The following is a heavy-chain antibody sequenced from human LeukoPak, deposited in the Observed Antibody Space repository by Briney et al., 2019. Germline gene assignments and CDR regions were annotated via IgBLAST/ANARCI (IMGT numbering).Heavy chain of an antibody. D-gene: IGHD3-9*01. CDR2: ISSSGSTI. V-gene: IGHV3-48*03. CDR3: ARVYYDILTGYYYYGMDV. Sequence: GGSLRLSCAASGFTFSSYEMNWVRQAPGKGLEWVSYISSSGSTIYYADSVKGRFIISRDNAKNSLYLQMNSLRAEDTAVYYCARVYYDILTGYYYYGMDVWGKGTTVTVSS. J-gene: IGHJ6*04. CDR1: GFTFSSYE.